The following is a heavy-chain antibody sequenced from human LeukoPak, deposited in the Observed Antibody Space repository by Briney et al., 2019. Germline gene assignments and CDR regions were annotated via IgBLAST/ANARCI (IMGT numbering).Heavy chain of an antibody. CDR1: GGTFSSYA. CDR2: INPNSGGT. D-gene: IGHD6-13*01. CDR3: ARLAAAGTMGAFDI. V-gene: IGHV1-2*04. J-gene: IGHJ3*02. Sequence: ASVKVSCKASGGTFSSYAISWVRQAPGQGLEWMGWINPNSGGTNYAQKFQGWVTMTRDTSISTAYMELSRLRSDDTAVYYCARLAAAGTMGAFDIWGQGTMVTVSS.